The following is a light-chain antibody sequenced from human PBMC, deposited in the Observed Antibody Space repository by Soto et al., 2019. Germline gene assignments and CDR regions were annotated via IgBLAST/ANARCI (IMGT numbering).Light chain of an antibody. CDR1: QSTRRF. Sequence: DIQMTQSPSSLSASVGDRVTITCRASQSTRRFVNWYQQKPGKAPSLLLFAASSLQSGVPSRFSGTGSGTDFTLTINSLQPEDFATYYCQQSYTIPYTFGQGTKLESK. CDR2: AAS. V-gene: IGKV1-39*01. J-gene: IGKJ2*01. CDR3: QQSYTIPYT.